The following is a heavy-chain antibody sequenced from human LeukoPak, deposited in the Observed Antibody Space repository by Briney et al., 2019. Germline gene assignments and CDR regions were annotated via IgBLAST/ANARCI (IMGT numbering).Heavy chain of an antibody. Sequence: PSETLSLTCTVSGGSISSYYWSWIRQPPGKGLEWIGYIYYSGSTNYNPSLKSRVTISVDTSKNQFSLKLSSVTAADTAVYYCARNPITSSTYNWFDPWGQGTLVTVSS. CDR2: IYYSGST. J-gene: IGHJ5*02. CDR1: GGSISSYY. CDR3: ARNPITSSTYNWFDP. D-gene: IGHD1-20*01. V-gene: IGHV4-59*01.